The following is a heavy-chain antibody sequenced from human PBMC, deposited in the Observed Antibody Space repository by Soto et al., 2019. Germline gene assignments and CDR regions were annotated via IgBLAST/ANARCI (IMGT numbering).Heavy chain of an antibody. CDR1: GYTFTGYY. D-gene: IGHD3-10*01. J-gene: IGHJ4*02. Sequence: ASVKVSCKASGYTFTGYYMHWVRQAPGQGLEWMGWINPNSGGTNYAQKFQGRVTMTRDTSISAAYMELSRLRSDDTAVYYCARPRFYGSGSYYDYWGQGTLVTVSS. CDR2: INPNSGGT. CDR3: ARPRFYGSGSYYDY. V-gene: IGHV1-2*02.